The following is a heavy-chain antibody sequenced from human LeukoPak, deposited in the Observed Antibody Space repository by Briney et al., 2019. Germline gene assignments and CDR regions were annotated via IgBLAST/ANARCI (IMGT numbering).Heavy chain of an antibody. V-gene: IGHV3-23*01. J-gene: IGHJ4*02. CDR2: ISGSGGST. CDR1: GFTFSSYA. D-gene: IGHD6-13*01. Sequence: PGGSLRLSCAASGFTFSSYAMSWVRQAPGKGLEWVSAISGSGGSTYYADSVKGRFTISRDNSKNTLYLQMNSLRAEDTAVYYCAREPSAAGTGALDYWGQGTLVTVSS. CDR3: AREPSAAGTGALDY.